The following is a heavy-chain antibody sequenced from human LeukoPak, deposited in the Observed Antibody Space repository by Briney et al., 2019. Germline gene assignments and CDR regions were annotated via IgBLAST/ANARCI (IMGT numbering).Heavy chain of an antibody. D-gene: IGHD2-15*01. V-gene: IGHV4-59*01. CDR3: ARLSVVVAATHSDY. J-gene: IGHJ4*02. Sequence: SETLSLTCTVSGGSISNYYWSWIRQPPGKGLEWIGYIYYSGSTNYNPSLKSRVTISVDTSKNQFSLKLSSVTTADTAVYYCARLSVVVAATHSDYWGQGTLVTVSS. CDR2: IYYSGST. CDR1: GGSISNYY.